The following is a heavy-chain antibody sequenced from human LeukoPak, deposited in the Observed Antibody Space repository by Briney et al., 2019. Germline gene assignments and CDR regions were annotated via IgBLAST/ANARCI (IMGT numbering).Heavy chain of an antibody. Sequence: PSETLSLTCTVSGGSISSYYWSWIRQPPGKGLEWIGYIHYSGSTNYNPSLKSRVTISVDTSKNQFSLKLSSVTAADTAVYYCARQGRGQSGSYDYWGQGTLVTVSS. CDR2: IHYSGST. V-gene: IGHV4-59*08. J-gene: IGHJ4*02. CDR3: ARQGRGQSGSYDY. D-gene: IGHD1-26*01. CDR1: GGSISSYY.